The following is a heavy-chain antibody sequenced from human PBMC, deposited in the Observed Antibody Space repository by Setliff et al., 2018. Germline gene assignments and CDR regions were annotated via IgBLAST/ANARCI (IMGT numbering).Heavy chain of an antibody. CDR2: IYTTGST. V-gene: IGHV4-4*08. CDR3: ARTDGTNLGYFDN. CDR1: GGSISSYS. D-gene: IGHD2-8*01. Sequence: PSETLSLTCTVSGGSISSYSWSWIRQPPGKGLECIGYIYTTGSTTYNPSLKSRVTISVDTSKNQFSLKLSFVTAADTAVYYCARTDGTNLGYFDNWGQGTLVTVSS. J-gene: IGHJ4*02.